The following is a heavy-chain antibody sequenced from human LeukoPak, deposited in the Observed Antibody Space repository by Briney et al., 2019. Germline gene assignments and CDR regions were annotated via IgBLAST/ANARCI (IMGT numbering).Heavy chain of an antibody. J-gene: IGHJ3*02. V-gene: IGHV4-59*08. CDR1: GGSISSYY. Sequence: SETLSLTYTVSGGSISSYYWSWIPQPPGKGLEWIGYIYYSGSTNYNPYLKSRVTISVDTSKNQFSLKLSSVTAADTAVYYCARRGVNYYDSSGNAFDIWGQGTMVTVSS. CDR3: ARRGVNYYDSSGNAFDI. D-gene: IGHD3-22*01. CDR2: IYYSGST.